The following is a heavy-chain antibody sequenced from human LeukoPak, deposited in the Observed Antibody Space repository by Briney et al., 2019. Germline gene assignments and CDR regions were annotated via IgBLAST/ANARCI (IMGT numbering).Heavy chain of an antibody. CDR2: VHTSGST. D-gene: IGHD3-22*01. CDR3: ARETSSGFNPRFEF. V-gene: IGHV4-4*07. Sequence: SETLSLTCDVSGGSISGNYWSWIRQPAGKGLEWVGRVHTSGSTNYNPSLKSRVTISVDTSKNQFSLKLSSVTAADTAVYFCARETSSGFNPRFEFWGQGIRVSVSS. CDR1: GGSISGNY. J-gene: IGHJ4*02.